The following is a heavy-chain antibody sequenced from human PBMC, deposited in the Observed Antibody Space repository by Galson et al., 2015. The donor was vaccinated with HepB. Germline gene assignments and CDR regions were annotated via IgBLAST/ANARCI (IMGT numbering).Heavy chain of an antibody. V-gene: IGHV4-59*08. CDR1: GGSISSYY. D-gene: IGHD6-19*01. J-gene: IGHJ3*02. CDR2: IYYSGST. Sequence: SETLSLTCTVSGGSISSYYWSWIRQPPGKGLEWIGYIYYSGSTNYNPSLKSRVTISVDTSKNQFSLKLSSVTAADTAVYYCARHSEIAVAGMGFRAFDIWGQGTMVTVSS. CDR3: ARHSEIAVAGMGFRAFDI.